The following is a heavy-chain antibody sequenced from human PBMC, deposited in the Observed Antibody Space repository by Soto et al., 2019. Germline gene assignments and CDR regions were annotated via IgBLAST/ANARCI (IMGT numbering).Heavy chain of an antibody. D-gene: IGHD6-13*01. CDR1: GYTFTSYA. CDR3: AREYIAAAGTNWFDP. J-gene: IGHJ5*02. Sequence: QVQLVQSGAEVKKPGASVKVSCKASGYTFTSYAMHWVRQAPGQRLEWMGWINAGNGNTKYSQKFQGRVTITRDTSASTAYMELSRLRSEDTAVYYCAREYIAAAGTNWFDPWGQGTLVTVSS. V-gene: IGHV1-3*01. CDR2: INAGNGNT.